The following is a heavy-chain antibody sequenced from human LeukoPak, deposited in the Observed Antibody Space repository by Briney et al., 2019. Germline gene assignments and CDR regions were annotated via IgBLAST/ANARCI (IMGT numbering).Heavy chain of an antibody. J-gene: IGHJ6*03. V-gene: IGHV3-49*04. Sequence: GGSLRLSCTASGFTFGDYAMSWVRQAPGKGLEWVGFIRSKAYGGTTEYAASVKGRFTISRDDSKSIAYLQMNSLKTEDTAVYYCTRDGRYYYYGSGSYSYYYYYMDVWGKGTTVTISS. CDR2: IRSKAYGGTT. D-gene: IGHD3-10*01. CDR3: TRDGRYYYYGSGSYSYYYYYMDV. CDR1: GFTFGDYA.